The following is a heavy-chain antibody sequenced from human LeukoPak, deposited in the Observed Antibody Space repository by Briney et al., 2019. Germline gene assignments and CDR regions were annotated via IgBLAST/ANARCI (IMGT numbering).Heavy chain of an antibody. D-gene: IGHD3-22*01. CDR2: INPSGGST. Sequence: GASVKVSCKASGYTFTSYYMHWVRPAPGQGLEWMGIINPSGGSTSYAQKFQGRVTMTRDTSTSTVYMELSSLRSEDTAVYYCARAGKSITMIVVVGAFDIWGQGTMVTVSS. CDR1: GYTFTSYY. J-gene: IGHJ3*02. V-gene: IGHV1-46*01. CDR3: ARAGKSITMIVVVGAFDI.